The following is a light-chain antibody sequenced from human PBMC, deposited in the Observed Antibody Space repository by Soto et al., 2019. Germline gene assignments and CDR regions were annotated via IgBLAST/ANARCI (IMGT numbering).Light chain of an antibody. CDR3: SSYTSSSIDYV. V-gene: IGLV2-14*01. CDR1: SSDVGGYNY. CDR2: EXX. Sequence: QSALTQPASVSGSPGQSITISCTGTSSDVGGYNYVSWYQQHPGKAPKLMIYEXXXXXXXXXXXXXXSKSGNTASLTISGXXXEDXXXXXCSSYTSSSIDYVFGTGTKVTVL. J-gene: IGLJ1*01.